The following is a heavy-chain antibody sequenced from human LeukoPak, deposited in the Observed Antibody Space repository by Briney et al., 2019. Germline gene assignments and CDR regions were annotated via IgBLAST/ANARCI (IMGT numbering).Heavy chain of an antibody. CDR1: GGSFSGYY. D-gene: IGHD1-1*01. CDR3: ARDDNSLDY. Sequence: SETLSLTCAVYGGSFSGYYWSWIRQPPGKGLEWIGEINHSGSTNYNPSLKSRVTISVDTSKNQFSLKLSSVTAADMAVYYCARDDNSLDYWGQGTLVTVSS. CDR2: INHSGST. V-gene: IGHV4-34*01. J-gene: IGHJ4*02.